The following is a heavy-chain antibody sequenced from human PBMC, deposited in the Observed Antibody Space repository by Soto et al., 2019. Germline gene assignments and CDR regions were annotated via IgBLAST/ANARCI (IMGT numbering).Heavy chain of an antibody. Sequence: EVQLVESGGGLVKPGGSLRLSCAASGFTFSNAWMNWVRQAPGKGLEWVGRIKSKTDGGTTDYAAPVKGRFTISRDDSKNTLYLQMNSLKTEDTAVYYCTAANYYDSSGPYYFDYWGQGTLVTVSS. CDR3: TAANYYDSSGPYYFDY. D-gene: IGHD3-22*01. J-gene: IGHJ4*02. CDR2: IKSKTDGGTT. V-gene: IGHV3-15*07. CDR1: GFTFSNAW.